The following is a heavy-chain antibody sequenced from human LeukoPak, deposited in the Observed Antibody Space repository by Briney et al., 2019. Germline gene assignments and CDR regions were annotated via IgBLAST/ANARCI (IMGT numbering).Heavy chain of an antibody. J-gene: IGHJ4*02. CDR1: GFTFSGSG. V-gene: IGHV3-23*01. D-gene: IGHD2-15*01. CDR2: SGDSDGST. Sequence: GGSLRLSCAASGFTFSGSGMSWVRQAPGKGLEWISSSGDSDGSTNYADSLKGRFTISRDNSKNTLYLQMNSLRAEDTAVYYCAKGGCRGTCNPLAYWGQGALVTVSP. CDR3: AKGGCRGTCNPLAY.